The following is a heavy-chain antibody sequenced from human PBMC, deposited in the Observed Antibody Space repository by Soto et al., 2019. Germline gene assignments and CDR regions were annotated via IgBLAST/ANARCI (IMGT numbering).Heavy chain of an antibody. D-gene: IGHD6-6*01. J-gene: IGHJ6*02. CDR1: GFTFSSYA. Sequence: EVQLLESGGGLVQPGGSLRLSCAASGFTFSSYAMSRVRQAPGKGLEWVSAISGSGGSTYYADSVKGRFTISRDNSKNTLYLQMNSLRAEDTAVYYCATAARPNYYYGMDVWGQGTTVTVSS. V-gene: IGHV3-23*01. CDR3: ATAARPNYYYGMDV. CDR2: ISGSGGST.